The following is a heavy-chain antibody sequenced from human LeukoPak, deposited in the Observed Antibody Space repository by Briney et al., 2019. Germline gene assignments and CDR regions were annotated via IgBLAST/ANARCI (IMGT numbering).Heavy chain of an antibody. CDR2: ISGSGGST. J-gene: IGHJ5*02. CDR1: GFTFSSYA. V-gene: IGHV3-23*01. Sequence: GGSLRLSCAASGFTFSSYAMSWVRQAPGKGLDWVSAISGSGGSTYYADSVKGRFTISRDNSKNTLYLQMNSLRAEDTAVYYCAKGGSPMVRGVIITSGFDPWGQGTLVTVSS. D-gene: IGHD3-10*01. CDR3: AKGGSPMVRGVIITSGFDP.